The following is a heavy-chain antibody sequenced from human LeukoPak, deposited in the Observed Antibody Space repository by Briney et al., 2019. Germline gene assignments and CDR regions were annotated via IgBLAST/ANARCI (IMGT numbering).Heavy chain of an antibody. J-gene: IGHJ3*02. CDR2: ISWNSGSI. CDR1: GFTFSSSA. D-gene: IGHD3-10*01. CDR3: AKARNGANAFDI. V-gene: IGHV3-9*01. Sequence: PGGSLRLSCAASGFTFSSSAMSWVRQVPGKGLEWVSCISWNSGSIGYADSVKGRFTISRDNAKNSLYLQMNSLRAEDTALYYCAKARNGANAFDIWGQETMVTVSS.